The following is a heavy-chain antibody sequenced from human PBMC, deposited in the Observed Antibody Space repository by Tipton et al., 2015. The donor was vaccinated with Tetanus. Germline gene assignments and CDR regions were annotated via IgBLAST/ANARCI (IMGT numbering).Heavy chain of an antibody. V-gene: IGHV4-39*07. CDR1: GGSISSTAYY. J-gene: IGHJ4*02. Sequence: TLSLTCTVSGGSISSTAYYWGWIRQPPGQGLEWIGSVYYDASAYYNPSLKSRVTISIDTSKNQFSLKLRSVTAADTAVYYCARVGFGYSGYHFYGYWGQGTLVTVSS. CDR3: ARVGFGYSGYHFYGY. CDR2: VYYDASA. D-gene: IGHD5-12*01.